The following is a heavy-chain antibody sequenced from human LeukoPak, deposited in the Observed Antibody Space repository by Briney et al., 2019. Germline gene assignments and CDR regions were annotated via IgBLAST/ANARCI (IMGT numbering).Heavy chain of an antibody. V-gene: IGHV1-2*02. CDR3: AGLDIHYYDSSGSHY. CDR1: GYTFSAYC. Sequence: GASVKVSCKASGYTFSAYCMHWVRQAPGQGLEWMGWINPNSGGTNYAQKFQGRVTMTRDTSTSTAYMELSRLRSDDTAVYYCAGLDIHYYDSSGSHYWGQGTLVTVSS. D-gene: IGHD3-22*01. J-gene: IGHJ4*02. CDR2: INPNSGGT.